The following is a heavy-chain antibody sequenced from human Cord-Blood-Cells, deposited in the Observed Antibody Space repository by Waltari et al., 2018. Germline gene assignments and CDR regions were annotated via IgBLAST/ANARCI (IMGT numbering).Heavy chain of an antibody. V-gene: IGHV3-30-3*01. CDR3: ARGPITGVDY. CDR1: GFTFSSYA. J-gene: IGHJ4*02. CDR2: ISYEGSNK. D-gene: IGHD1-20*01. Sequence: QVQLVESGGGVVKPGRSLRLSCAASGFTFSSYAMPWVRQAPGKGLEWVAVISYEGSNKYYADSVKGRFTISRDNSKNTLYLQMNSLRAEDTAVYYCARGPITGVDYWGQGTLVTVSS.